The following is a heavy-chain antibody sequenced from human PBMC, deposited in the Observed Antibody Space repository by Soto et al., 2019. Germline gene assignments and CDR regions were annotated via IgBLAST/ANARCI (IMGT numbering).Heavy chain of an antibody. J-gene: IGHJ4*02. D-gene: IGHD3-9*01. V-gene: IGHV3-23*01. CDR3: AKSNSYDILTAFDC. CDR1: GFTFSSYA. CDR2: ISGNGVDT. Sequence: GGSLRLSCAASGFTFSSYAMNWVRQAPGKGLEWVSSISGNGVDTYYADSVRGRFTISRDNSKNTAYLQMNSLRAEDTAIYYCAKSNSYDILTAFDCWGQGTLVTVSS.